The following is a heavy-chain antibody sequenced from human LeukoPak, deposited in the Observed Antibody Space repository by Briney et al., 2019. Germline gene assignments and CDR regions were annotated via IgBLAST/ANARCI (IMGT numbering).Heavy chain of an antibody. CDR2: INPNSSGT. CDR1: GYTFTGYY. J-gene: IGHJ4*02. V-gene: IGHV1-2*06. Sequence: ASVKVSCKASGYTFTGYYMHWVRQAPGHGLEWMGRINPNSSGTNYAQKFQRRVTMTRDTSISTAYMELSRLRSEDTAVYYCTRDDRTIAAAGTPDYWGQGTLVTVSS. D-gene: IGHD6-13*01. CDR3: TRDDRTIAAAGTPDY.